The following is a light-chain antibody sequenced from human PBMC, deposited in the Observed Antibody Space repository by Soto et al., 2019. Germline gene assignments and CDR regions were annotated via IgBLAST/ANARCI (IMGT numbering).Light chain of an antibody. CDR1: QGISTL. CDR3: QQYYDWPIT. Sequence: EIVLTQSPATLSVSPWERATLFCRASQGISTLLAWYQQKPGQAPRLLIYAASTRAAGIPARFSGSGSGTDFTLTISSLQSEDFATYYCQQYYDWPITFGQGTRLEIK. J-gene: IGKJ5*01. V-gene: IGKV3-15*01. CDR2: AAS.